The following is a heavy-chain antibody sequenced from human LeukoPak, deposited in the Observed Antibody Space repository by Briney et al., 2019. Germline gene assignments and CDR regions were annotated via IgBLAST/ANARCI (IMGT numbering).Heavy chain of an antibody. V-gene: IGHV4-61*08. Sequence: PSETLSLTCAVSGGSISSGGYSWSWIRQPPGKGLEWIGYIYYSGSTNYNPSLKSRVTISVDTSKNQFSLKLGSVTAADTAVYYCARDRVDIVARGAYYYGMDVWGQGTTVTVSS. D-gene: IGHD5-12*01. CDR2: IYYSGST. J-gene: IGHJ6*02. CDR1: GGSISSGGYS. CDR3: ARDRVDIVARGAYYYGMDV.